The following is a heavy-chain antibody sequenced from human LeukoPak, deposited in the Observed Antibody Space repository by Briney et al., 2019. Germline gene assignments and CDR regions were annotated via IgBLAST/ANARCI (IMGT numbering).Heavy chain of an antibody. CDR2: INSDGSST. J-gene: IGHJ4*02. V-gene: IGHV3-74*01. CDR3: ARGSSSSGWYGVDDY. Sequence: GGSLRLSCAVSGFPFRSYWMHWVRQAPGKGLVWVSRINSDGSSTNYADSVKGRFTISRDNAKNTLYLQMNSLRAEDTAVYYCARGSSSSGWYGVDDYWGQGTLVTVSS. D-gene: IGHD6-19*01. CDR1: GFPFRSYW.